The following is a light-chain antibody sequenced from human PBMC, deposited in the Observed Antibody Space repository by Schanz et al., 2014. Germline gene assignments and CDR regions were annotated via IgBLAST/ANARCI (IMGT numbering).Light chain of an antibody. Sequence: EKVLTQSPGTLSLSPGERATLSCRASQSVSNRNLAWYQQTPGQAPRLLIYGVSSRATGIPDRFSGSGSGTDFTLIISRLEPEDFAVYYCQQRDSWPSRRVTFGGGTKVEIK. CDR2: GVS. CDR1: QSVSNRN. CDR3: QQRDSWPSRRVT. V-gene: IGKV3-20*01. J-gene: IGKJ4*01.